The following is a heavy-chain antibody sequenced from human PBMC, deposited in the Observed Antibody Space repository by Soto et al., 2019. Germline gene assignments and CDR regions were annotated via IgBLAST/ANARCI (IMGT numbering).Heavy chain of an antibody. CDR3: ASTLRDYSFHY. Sequence: SVKVSCKASGGTFSRYAISWVRQAPGQGLEWMGGIIPIFGTANYAQKFQGRVTITADESTSTAYMELSSLRSEDTAVYYCASTLRDYSFHYWGQGTLVTVSS. V-gene: IGHV1-69*13. J-gene: IGHJ4*02. CDR2: IIPIFGTA. CDR1: GGTFSRYA.